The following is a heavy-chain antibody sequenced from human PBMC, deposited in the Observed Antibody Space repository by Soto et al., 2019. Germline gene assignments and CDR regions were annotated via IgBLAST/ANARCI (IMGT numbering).Heavy chain of an antibody. J-gene: IGHJ4*02. D-gene: IGHD5-18*01. CDR1: GGTFSSYA. CDR3: ASPLRGYSYGCDY. V-gene: IGHV1-69*12. Sequence: QVQLVQSGAEVKKPGSSVKFSCKASGGTFSSYAITWLRQAPGQGLEWWGGIIPIFGTANYARKCQGRVTITADESTSTAYMELSSLRSEDTAVYYCASPLRGYSYGCDYWGQGTLVTVSS. CDR2: IIPIFGTA.